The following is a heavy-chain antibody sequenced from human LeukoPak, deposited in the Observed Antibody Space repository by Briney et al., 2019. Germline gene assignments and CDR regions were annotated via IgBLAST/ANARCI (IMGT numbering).Heavy chain of an antibody. CDR2: IDGGGSST. J-gene: IGHJ3*02. D-gene: IGHD3-22*01. Sequence: GGSLRLSCGASGFTFSYHWMHWVRQVPGKGLVWVSRIDGGGSSTSYADSVKGRFSISRDNAKISLYLQMNSLRAEDTAEYYCARHYYDSGGYYCAFDIWGRGAMVTVSS. V-gene: IGHV3-74*01. CDR1: GFTFSYHW. CDR3: ARHYYDSGGYYCAFDI.